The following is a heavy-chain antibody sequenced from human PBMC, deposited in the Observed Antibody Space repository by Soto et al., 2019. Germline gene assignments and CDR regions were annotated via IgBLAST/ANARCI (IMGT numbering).Heavy chain of an antibody. V-gene: IGHV4-34*01. CDR1: GGSFSGYY. Sequence: PSETLSLTCAVYGGSFSGYYWRWIRQPPGKGLEWIGEINHSGSTNYNPSLKSRVTISVDTSKNQFSLKLSSVTAADTAVYYCARARIAAAPYYYYSYGMDVWGQGTTVTV. J-gene: IGHJ6*02. CDR3: ARARIAAAPYYYYSYGMDV. CDR2: INHSGST. D-gene: IGHD6-13*01.